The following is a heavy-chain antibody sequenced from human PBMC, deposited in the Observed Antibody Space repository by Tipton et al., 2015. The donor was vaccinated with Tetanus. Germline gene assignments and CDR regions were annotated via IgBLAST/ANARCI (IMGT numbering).Heavy chain of an antibody. D-gene: IGHD3-10*01. CDR2: IYFEGST. V-gene: IGHV4-39*02. CDR1: GDSVSGYY. CDR3: ARHLYGYWFDP. J-gene: IGHJ5*02. Sequence: LRLSCTVSGDSVSGYYWGWIRQPPGKGLEWIASIYFEGSTYYSPSLESRVSIAVDTSQNVFSLKLTSASDADTAVYYCARHLYGYWFDPWGQGTLVTVSS.